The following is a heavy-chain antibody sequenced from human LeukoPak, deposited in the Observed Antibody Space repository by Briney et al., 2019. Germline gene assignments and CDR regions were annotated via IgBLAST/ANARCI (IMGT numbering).Heavy chain of an antibody. V-gene: IGHV1-2*02. CDR1: GYTFTGYY. CDR2: INPNSGGT. D-gene: IGHD3-22*01. CDR3: ACKRGYYDSSGPLFDI. J-gene: IGHJ3*02. Sequence: ASVKVSCKASGYTFTGYYMHWVRQAPGQGLEWMGWINPNSGGTNYAQKFQGRVTMTRDTSISTAYMELSRLRSDDTAVYYCACKRGYYDSSGPLFDIWGQGTMVTVSS.